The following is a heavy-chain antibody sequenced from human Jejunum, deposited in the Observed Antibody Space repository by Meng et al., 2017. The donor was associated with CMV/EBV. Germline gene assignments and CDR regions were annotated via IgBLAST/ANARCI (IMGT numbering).Heavy chain of an antibody. CDR1: GYTFTNYG. Sequence: QAQVVQAGGEVKKPGASVKVSCKASGYTFTNYGITWVRQAPGQGLEWMGWISAYNGDTNYAQTLQGRVTMTTDTSTSTAYMELRSLRSDDTAVYYCAREADGATFDYWGQGTLVTVSS. J-gene: IGHJ4*02. CDR3: AREADGATFDY. D-gene: IGHD1-26*01. CDR2: ISAYNGDT. V-gene: IGHV1-18*01.